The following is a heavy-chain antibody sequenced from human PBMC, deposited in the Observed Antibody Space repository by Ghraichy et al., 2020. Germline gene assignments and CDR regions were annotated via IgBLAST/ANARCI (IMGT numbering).Heavy chain of an antibody. CDR2: IIPIFGTA. J-gene: IGHJ4*02. CDR1: GGTFSSYA. D-gene: IGHD6-19*01. Sequence: SVKVSCKASGGTFSSYAISWVRQAPGQGLEWMGGIIPIFGTANYAQKFQGRVTITADESTSTAYMELSSLRSEDTAVYHCAHLPYSSGWYGGDSWGQGTLVTVSS. CDR3: AHLPYSSGWYGGDS. V-gene: IGHV1-69*13.